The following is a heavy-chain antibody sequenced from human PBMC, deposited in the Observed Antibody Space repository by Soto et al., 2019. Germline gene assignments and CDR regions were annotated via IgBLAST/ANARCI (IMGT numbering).Heavy chain of an antibody. CDR2: INPKSGGA. Sequence: ASVKVSCKASGYSFTDYHIHWVRQAPGQGLEWLGRINPKSGGASTAQKFQGWVTMTTDTSISTASMELTRLTSDDTAIYYCARGDSTDCSNGVCSFFYNHDMDVWGQGTTVTVSS. CDR1: GYSFTDYH. J-gene: IGHJ6*02. V-gene: IGHV1-2*04. CDR3: ARGDSTDCSNGVCSFFYNHDMDV. D-gene: IGHD2-8*01.